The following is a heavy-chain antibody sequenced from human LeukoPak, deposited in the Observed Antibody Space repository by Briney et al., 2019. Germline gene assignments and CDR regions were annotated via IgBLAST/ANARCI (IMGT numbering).Heavy chain of an antibody. J-gene: IGHJ6*02. CDR1: GGSISSGGYY. Sequence: SETLSLTRTVSGGSISSGGYYWSWIRQHPGKGLEWIGYIYYSGSTYYNPSLKSRVTISVDTSKNQFSLKLSSVTAADTAMYYCARGNSWIRYGMDVWGQGTTVTVSS. V-gene: IGHV4-31*03. CDR3: ARGNSWIRYGMDV. CDR2: IYYSGST. D-gene: IGHD5-18*01.